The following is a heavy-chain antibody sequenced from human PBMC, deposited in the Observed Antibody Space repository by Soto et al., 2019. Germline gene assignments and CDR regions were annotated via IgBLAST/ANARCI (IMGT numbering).Heavy chain of an antibody. Sequence: EVQLLESGGGLVQPGGSLRLSCAASGFTFSSYAMTWVRQAPGKGLEWVSVVSGSGGSTYFADSVKGRFTISRDTSKNPLYLQMSSLLAEDTALYYCAQEFDSSGYYPDYWGQGTLVTVS. CDR2: VSGSGGST. J-gene: IGHJ4*02. CDR3: AQEFDSSGYYPDY. D-gene: IGHD3-22*01. CDR1: GFTFSSYA. V-gene: IGHV3-23*01.